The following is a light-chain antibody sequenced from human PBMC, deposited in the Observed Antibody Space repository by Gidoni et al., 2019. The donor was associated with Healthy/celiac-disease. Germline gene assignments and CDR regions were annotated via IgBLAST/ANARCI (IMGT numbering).Light chain of an antibody. CDR3: QKDNRAPLT. Sequence: DIQMTQSPSSLSASVGDRVTITCRASQGLSNYLAWYQQKPGKVPKLLIYEASTLQSGVPSRFSGSGSGTDFTLTISSLQPEDVATYYCQKDNRAPLTFGGGTKVEIK. J-gene: IGKJ4*02. CDR1: QGLSNY. CDR2: EAS. V-gene: IGKV1-27*01.